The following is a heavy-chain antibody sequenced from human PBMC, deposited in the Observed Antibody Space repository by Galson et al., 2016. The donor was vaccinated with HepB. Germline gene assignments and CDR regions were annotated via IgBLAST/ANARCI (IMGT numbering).Heavy chain of an antibody. D-gene: IGHD3-16*02. Sequence: SLRLSCAASGFTFSRYAMTWVRQAPGKGLEWVSGLSGSGSHTSYADSVTGRFTISRDNSKNPLYLQMNSLRVEDTAVYYCAKDYVGGSYLLTQFDYWGQGTLVTVSS. CDR3: AKDYVGGSYLLTQFDY. CDR1: GFTFSRYA. CDR2: LSGSGSHT. V-gene: IGHV3-23*01. J-gene: IGHJ4*02.